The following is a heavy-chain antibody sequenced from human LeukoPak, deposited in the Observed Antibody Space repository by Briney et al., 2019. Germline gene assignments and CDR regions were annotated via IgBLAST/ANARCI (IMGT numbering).Heavy chain of an antibody. V-gene: IGHV4-4*07. CDR1: GSSISSYY. D-gene: IGHD6-13*01. J-gene: IGHJ5*02. CDR2: IYTSGST. CDR3: AREYYSSSWYNMGWFDP. Sequence: SETLSLTCTVSGSSISSYYWSWIRQPAGKGLEWIGRIYTSGSTNYNPSLKSRVTMSVDTSKNQFSLKLSSVTAADTAVYYCAREYYSSSWYNMGWFDPWGQGTLVTVSS.